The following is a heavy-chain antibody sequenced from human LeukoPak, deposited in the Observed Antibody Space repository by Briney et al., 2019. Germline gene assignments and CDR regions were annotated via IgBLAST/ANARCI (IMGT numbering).Heavy chain of an antibody. D-gene: IGHD1-26*01. J-gene: IGHJ4*02. CDR3: AKDPTPYVGASAD. V-gene: IGHV4-31*02. CDR2: IYYSGST. Sequence: IGYIYYSGSTYYNPSLKSRVTISVDTSKNQFSLKLSSVTAADTAVYYCAKDPTPYVGASADWGQGTLVTVSS.